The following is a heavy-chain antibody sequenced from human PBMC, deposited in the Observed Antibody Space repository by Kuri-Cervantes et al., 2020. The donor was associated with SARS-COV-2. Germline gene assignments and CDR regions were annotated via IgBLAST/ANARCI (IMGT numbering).Heavy chain of an antibody. Sequence: SETLSLTCALYGGSFNSYYWSWIRQPPGKGLEWIGEINHSGSTNYNPSLKSRVTISVDTSKNQFSLKLSSVTAADTAVYYCARGEVIVVPAAVAYYCYMDVWGKGTTVPSP. V-gene: IGHV4-34*01. CDR3: ARGEVIVVPAAVAYYCYMDV. J-gene: IGHJ6*03. CDR2: INHSGST. D-gene: IGHD2-2*01. CDR1: GGSFNSYY.